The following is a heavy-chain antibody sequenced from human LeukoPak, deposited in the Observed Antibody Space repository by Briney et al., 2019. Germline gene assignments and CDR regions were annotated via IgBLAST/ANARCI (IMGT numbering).Heavy chain of an antibody. CDR3: ASEVVPAAYYFDY. D-gene: IGHD2-2*01. CDR1: GGSISSGDYY. CDR2: IYYTGSI. J-gene: IGHJ4*02. Sequence: SETLSLTCTVSGGSISSGDYYWGWIRQPPGKGLEWIGSIYYTGSIYHNPSLKSRVTISVDTSNNQFSLKLSSVTAADTAIYYCASEVVPAAYYFDYWGQGTLVTVSS. V-gene: IGHV4-39*01.